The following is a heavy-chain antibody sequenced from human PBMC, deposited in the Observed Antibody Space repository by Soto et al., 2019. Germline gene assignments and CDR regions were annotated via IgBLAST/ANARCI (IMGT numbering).Heavy chain of an antibody. CDR2: ISSSGSTI. V-gene: IGHV3-48*03. J-gene: IGHJ4*02. CDR3: AIAGNEQRGGV. CDR1: GFTFSSYE. Sequence: EVQLVESGGGLVQPGGSLRLSCAASGFTFSSYEMNWVRQAPGKGLEWVSYISSSGSTIYYADSVKGRFTISRDNAKNSLNLQINSLRAEDTAVYYCAIAGNEQRGGVWGQGTLVTVSS. D-gene: IGHD1-1*01.